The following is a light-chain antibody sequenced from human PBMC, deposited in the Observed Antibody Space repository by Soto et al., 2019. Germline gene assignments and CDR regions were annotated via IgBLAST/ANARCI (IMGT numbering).Light chain of an antibody. J-gene: IGKJ1*01. V-gene: IGKV3-20*01. CDR3: QQYGSSGT. Sequence: EIVMTQSPATLSVSPVERSTLSCRASESVSSNLAWYRQKPGQAPRLLIYGASNRATGIPDRFSGSGSGTDFTLTISRLEPEDFAVYYCQQYGSSGTFGQGTKVDIK. CDR1: ESVSSN. CDR2: GAS.